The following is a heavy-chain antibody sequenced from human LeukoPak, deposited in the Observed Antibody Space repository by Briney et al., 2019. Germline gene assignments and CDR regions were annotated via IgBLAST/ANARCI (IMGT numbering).Heavy chain of an antibody. D-gene: IGHD3/OR15-3a*01. J-gene: IGHJ4*02. V-gene: IGHV3-21*05. CDR3: ARDKDWAFDY. CDR2: IRSSGDDI. CDR1: GLISGVYT. Sequence: GGSLRLSCAASGLISGVYTMTWVRQAPGRGLEWVSHIRSSGDDIRYADSVKGRFTISRDDAKNSLFLQMNSLRAEDTAVYYCARDKDWAFDYWGQGTLVTVSS.